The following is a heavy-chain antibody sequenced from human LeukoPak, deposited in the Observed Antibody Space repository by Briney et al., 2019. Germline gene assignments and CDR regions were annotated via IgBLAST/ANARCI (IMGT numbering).Heavy chain of an antibody. CDR3: ARYSSSGNEYFDY. Sequence: SATQSLTCTVSGGSISSSSYYWGWIRQPPGKGLERIGSIYYSVSTYYNPYLKSRVTISEDTSKNQFTLKLSSVTAADTAVYYCARYSSSGNEYFDYWGQGTLVTVSS. CDR1: GGSISSSSYY. J-gene: IGHJ4*02. V-gene: IGHV4-39*06. D-gene: IGHD6-6*01. CDR2: IYYSVST.